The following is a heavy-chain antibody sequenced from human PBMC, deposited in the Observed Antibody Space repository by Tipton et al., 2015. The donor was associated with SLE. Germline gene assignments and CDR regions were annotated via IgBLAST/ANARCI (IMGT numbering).Heavy chain of an antibody. J-gene: IGHJ4*02. D-gene: IGHD3-3*01. CDR2: IYYSGST. CDR3: ATWRGYDFWTGYSPYYFDY. V-gene: IGHV4-39*07. CDR1: GGSISSSSYY. Sequence: TLSLTCTVSGGSISSSSYYWGWLRQPPGKGLEWIGSIYYSGSTYYNPSLKSRVTISVDTSKNQFSLKLSSVTAADTAVYYCATWRGYDFWTGYSPYYFDYWGQGTLVTVSS.